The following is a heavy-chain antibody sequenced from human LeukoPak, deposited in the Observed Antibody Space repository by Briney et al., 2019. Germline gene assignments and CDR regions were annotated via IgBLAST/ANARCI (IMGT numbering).Heavy chain of an antibody. CDR3: ARGAAVAISL. CDR2: VSFDGSDK. V-gene: IGHV3-30*04. J-gene: IGHJ4*02. CDR1: AFTFSSYA. Sequence: GRSLRLSCAASAFTFSSYAIHWVRQAPGKGLEWVAFVSFDGSDKYYADSVKGRFTISRDISKNTLYLQMNSLRVEGTALYYCARGAAVAISLWGQGTLVTVSS. D-gene: IGHD6-19*01.